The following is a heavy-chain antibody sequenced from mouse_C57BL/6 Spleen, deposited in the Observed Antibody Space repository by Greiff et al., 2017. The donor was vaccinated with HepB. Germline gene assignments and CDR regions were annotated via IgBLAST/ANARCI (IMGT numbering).Heavy chain of an antibody. V-gene: IGHV1-64*01. J-gene: IGHJ1*03. CDR1: GYTFTSYW. Sequence: VQLQQSGAELVKPGASVKLSCKASGYTFTSYWMHWVKQRPGQGLEWIGMIHPNSGSTNYNEKFKSKATLTVDKSSSTAYMQLSSLTSEDSAVYYCARSLLGYFDVWGTGTTVTVSS. CDR3: ARSLLGYFDV. CDR2: IHPNSGST.